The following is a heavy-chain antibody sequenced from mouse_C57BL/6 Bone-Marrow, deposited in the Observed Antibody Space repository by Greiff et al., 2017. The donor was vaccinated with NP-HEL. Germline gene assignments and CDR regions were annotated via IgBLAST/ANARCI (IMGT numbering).Heavy chain of an antibody. CDR3: TRPDYGSSPWYFDV. D-gene: IGHD1-1*01. Sequence: DVQLQESGGGLVQPGGSMKLSCAASGFTFSDAWMDWVRPSPEKGLEWVAEIRNKANNHATYYAESVKGGFTISRDGSKSSVYLQMHSLRAEDTGIYYCTRPDYGSSPWYFDVWGTGTTVTVSS. J-gene: IGHJ1*03. CDR1: GFTFSDAW. V-gene: IGHV6-6*01. CDR2: IRNKANNHAT.